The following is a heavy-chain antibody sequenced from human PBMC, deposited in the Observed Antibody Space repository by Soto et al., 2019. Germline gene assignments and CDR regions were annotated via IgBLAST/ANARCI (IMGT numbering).Heavy chain of an antibody. CDR1: GFTFSSYW. CDR3: ARVKQGGYYFDY. J-gene: IGHJ4*02. D-gene: IGHD3-16*01. CDR2: INSDGSST. V-gene: IGHV3-74*01. Sequence: EVQLVESGGGLVQPGGSLRLSCAASGFTFSSYWMHWVRQAPGKGLVWVSRINSDGSSTSYADSVKGRFIISRDNAKNTLYLQMNSLRAEDTAVYYCARVKQGGYYFDYWGQGTLVTVSS.